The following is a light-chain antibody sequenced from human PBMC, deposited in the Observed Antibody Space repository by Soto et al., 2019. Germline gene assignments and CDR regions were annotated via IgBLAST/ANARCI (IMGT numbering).Light chain of an antibody. CDR2: DAS. J-gene: IGKJ4*01. CDR1: QSVSSW. Sequence: DIQMTQSPSTLSASVGDRVTITCRASQSVSSWLAWYQQKPGKAPKLLIYDASSLESGVPSRFSGSGSGTEFTLTISSLQPDDFATYYCQQYNSYSHGFGGGTKVEIK. V-gene: IGKV1-5*01. CDR3: QQYNSYSHG.